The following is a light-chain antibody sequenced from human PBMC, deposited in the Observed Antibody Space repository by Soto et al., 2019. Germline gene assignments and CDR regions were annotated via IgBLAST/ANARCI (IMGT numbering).Light chain of an antibody. V-gene: IGKV3-11*01. CDR3: QQRSDWPLT. Sequence: EIVLTQSPATLALSPGERATLSCRASQSVSSYLAWYQQKPGQAPRLLIYDASNRATGIPARFSGSGSGTDFTLTISSLEPEDFAVYYCQQRSDWPLTCGGGTKGDI. J-gene: IGKJ4*01. CDR2: DAS. CDR1: QSVSSY.